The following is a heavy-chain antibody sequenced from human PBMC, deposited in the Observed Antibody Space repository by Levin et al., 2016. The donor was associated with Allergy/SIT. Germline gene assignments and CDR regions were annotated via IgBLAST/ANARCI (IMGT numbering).Heavy chain of an antibody. CDR2: ISGGGGLT. CDR3: AKLQVIRAHHFDY. Sequence: GGSLRLSCAASGFXFTNSAMSWVRQAPGKGLEWVSTISGGGGLTYYADSVRGRFTISRDNSKNTLYVQMNSLRADDTAVYYCAKLQVIRAHHFDYWGQGTLVTVSS. CDR1: GFXFTNSA. D-gene: IGHD2-21*01. J-gene: IGHJ4*02. V-gene: IGHV3-23*01.